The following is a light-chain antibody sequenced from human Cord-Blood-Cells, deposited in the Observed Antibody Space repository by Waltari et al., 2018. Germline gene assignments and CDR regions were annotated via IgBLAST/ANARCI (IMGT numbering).Light chain of an antibody. Sequence: DIQMTQSQSSLSASVGDRVTITCRASQSISSYLNWYQQKPGKAPKLLIYAASSLQSGVPSRFSGSGSGTDFTLTISSLQPEDFATDYCQQSYSTPYSFGQGTKLEIK. J-gene: IGKJ2*03. CDR2: AAS. V-gene: IGKV1-39*01. CDR3: QQSYSTPYS. CDR1: QSISSY.